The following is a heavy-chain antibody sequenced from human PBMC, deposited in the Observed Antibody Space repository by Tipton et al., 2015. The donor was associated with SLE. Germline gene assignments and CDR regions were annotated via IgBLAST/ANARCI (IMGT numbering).Heavy chain of an antibody. D-gene: IGHD1-1*01. Sequence: SLRLSCAASGFTFSNYAMHWVRQAPGKGLEWVAVISYDGSYRYYSDSVKGRFTISRDNAKISLYLQLSNLRVEDTAVYYCVKRQRRSFDVWGQGTMVTVSS. J-gene: IGHJ3*01. CDR1: GFTFSNYA. CDR2: ISYDGSYR. CDR3: VKRQRRSFDV. V-gene: IGHV3-30*04.